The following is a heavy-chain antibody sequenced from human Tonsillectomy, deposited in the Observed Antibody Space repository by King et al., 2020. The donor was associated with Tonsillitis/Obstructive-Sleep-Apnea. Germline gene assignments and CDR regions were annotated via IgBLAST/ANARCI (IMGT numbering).Heavy chain of an antibody. CDR3: ARDSMSHYFDSSTYYTFDY. CDR2: ISAYNGHT. D-gene: IGHD3-22*01. CDR1: GYTFTSYG. Sequence: QLVPSGGEVKKPGASVKVSCKASGYTFTSYGISWVRQAPGQGLEWMGWISAYNGHTNCAQKFQGRVTMTTDTSTSTAYMELRSLRSDDTAVYYCARDSMSHYFDSSTYYTFDYWGQGTLLTVSS. J-gene: IGHJ4*02. V-gene: IGHV1-18*01.